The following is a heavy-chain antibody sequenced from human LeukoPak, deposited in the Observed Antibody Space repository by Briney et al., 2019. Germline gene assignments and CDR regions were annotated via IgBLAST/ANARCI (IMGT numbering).Heavy chain of an antibody. J-gene: IGHJ3*01. V-gene: IGHV1-18*01. CDR3: ARALGSVVVMNVDTFDL. CDR2: ISPYNGNT. D-gene: IGHD2-15*01. Sequence: ASVKVSCKASGYTFTSYGISWVRQAPGQGLEWMGWISPYNGNTNYAQTLQGRVTMTTDTSTSTTYMELRSLRSDDTAVYYCARALGSVVVMNVDTFDLWGQGTMVSVSS. CDR1: GYTFTSYG.